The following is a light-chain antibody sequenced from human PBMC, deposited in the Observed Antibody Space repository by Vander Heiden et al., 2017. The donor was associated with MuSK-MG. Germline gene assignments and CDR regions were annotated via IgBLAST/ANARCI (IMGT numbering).Light chain of an antibody. CDR2: GAS. J-gene: IGKJ5*01. CDR1: QSVSSN. V-gene: IGKV3-15*01. CDR3: QLDNNWPRNT. Sequence: EIVMTQSPATLSVSPGERATLSCRASQSVSSNLAWYQQKPGQAPRLLIYGASTRDTGIPARFSGSGYGTEFTLTISSRQSEDFAVYYCQLDNNWPRNTFGQGTLLEIK.